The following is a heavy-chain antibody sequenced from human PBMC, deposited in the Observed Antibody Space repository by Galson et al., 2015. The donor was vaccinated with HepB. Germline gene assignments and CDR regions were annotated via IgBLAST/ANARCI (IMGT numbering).Heavy chain of an antibody. CDR2: IYYSGST. D-gene: IGHD3-10*01. CDR1: GGSISSSSYY. V-gene: IGHV4-39*01. J-gene: IGHJ4*02. Sequence: SETLSLTCTVSGGSISSSSYYWGWIRQPPGKGLEWIGSIYYSGSTYYNPSLKSRVTISVDTSKNQFSLKLSSVTAADTAVYYCARTARSRPVQLVWGYWGQGTLVTVSS. CDR3: ARTARSRPVQLVWGY.